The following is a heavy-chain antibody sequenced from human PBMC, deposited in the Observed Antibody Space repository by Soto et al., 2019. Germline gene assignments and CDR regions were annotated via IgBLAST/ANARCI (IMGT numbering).Heavy chain of an antibody. D-gene: IGHD3-3*01. J-gene: IGHJ3*02. Sequence: ASVKVSCKASGYTFTGYYMHWVRQAPGQGLEWMGWINPNSGGTNYAQKFQGWVTMTRDTSISTAYMELSRLRSDDTAVYYCARASGIFGVVIMDAFEIWGQGTMVTVSS. CDR2: INPNSGGT. CDR1: GYTFTGYY. V-gene: IGHV1-2*04. CDR3: ARASGIFGVVIMDAFEI.